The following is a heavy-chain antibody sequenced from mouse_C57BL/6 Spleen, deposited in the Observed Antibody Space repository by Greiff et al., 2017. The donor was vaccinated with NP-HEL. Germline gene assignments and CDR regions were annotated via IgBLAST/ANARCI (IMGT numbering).Heavy chain of an antibody. Sequence: VQLQQPGAELVKPGASVKLSCKASGYTFTSYWMQWVKQRPGQGLEWIGEIDPSDSYTNYNQKFKGKATLTVDTSSSTAYMQLSSLTSEDSAVYYCASGYYYGSSYHYAMDYWGQGTSVTVSS. J-gene: IGHJ4*01. CDR2: IDPSDSYT. CDR1: GYTFTSYW. CDR3: ASGYYYGSSYHYAMDY. D-gene: IGHD1-1*01. V-gene: IGHV1-50*01.